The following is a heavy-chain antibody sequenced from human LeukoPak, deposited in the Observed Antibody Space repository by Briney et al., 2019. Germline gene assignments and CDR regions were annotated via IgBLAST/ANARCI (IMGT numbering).Heavy chain of an antibody. Sequence: GGSLRLSCAVSGFTFTNFAMMWVRQAPGKGLQWVSSITGDGATYYADSVRGRFMPSRDTSKNTLYLQMNSLTAEDTALYYCAKGAAAGLVDWFDPWGQGTLVTVSS. CDR1: GFTFTNFA. D-gene: IGHD6-25*01. CDR3: AKGAAAGLVDWFDP. CDR2: ITGDGAT. J-gene: IGHJ5*02. V-gene: IGHV3-23*01.